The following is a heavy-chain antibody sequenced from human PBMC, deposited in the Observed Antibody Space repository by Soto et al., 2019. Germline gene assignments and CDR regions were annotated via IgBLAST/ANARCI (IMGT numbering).Heavy chain of an antibody. CDR1: GYSFHNSG. D-gene: IGHD1-1*01. CDR3: SKNGTTWFAS. J-gene: IGHJ5*01. Sequence: QVQLVQSGPELKKPGASVKVSCKTSGYSFHNSGISWVRQAPGQGLEWMGWISVLNGYAHYGQKFQGRVIRTADTFTSTAYMELRGLRSDDTAMYYCSKNGTTWFASWGQGTPVTVSS. CDR2: ISVLNGYA. V-gene: IGHV1-18*01.